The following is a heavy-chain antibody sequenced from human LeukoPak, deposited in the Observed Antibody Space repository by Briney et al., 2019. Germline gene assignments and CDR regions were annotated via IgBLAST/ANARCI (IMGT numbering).Heavy chain of an antibody. V-gene: IGHV1-46*01. J-gene: IGHJ5*02. CDR3: ARRRLTGDNWFDP. Sequence: ASVKVSCKASGYTFTSYYMHWVRQAPGQGLEWMGIINPSGGSTSYAQKFQGRVTMTTDTSTSTAYMELRSLRSDDTAVYYCARRRLTGDNWFDPWGQGTLVTVSS. D-gene: IGHD7-27*01. CDR2: INPSGGST. CDR1: GYTFTSYY.